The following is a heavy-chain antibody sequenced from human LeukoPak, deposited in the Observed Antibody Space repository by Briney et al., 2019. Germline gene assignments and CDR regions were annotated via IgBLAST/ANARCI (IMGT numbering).Heavy chain of an antibody. D-gene: IGHD4-23*01. Sequence: GGSLRPSCAASGFTFRSFSMNWVRQAPGKGLEWVSAISGSGGSTYYADSVKGRFTISRDNSKNTLYLQMNSLRAEDTAVYYCAKDPLPSKYGGNSGYFDYWGQGTLVTVSS. CDR2: ISGSGGST. CDR3: AKDPLPSKYGGNSGYFDY. CDR1: GFTFRSFS. V-gene: IGHV3-23*01. J-gene: IGHJ4*02.